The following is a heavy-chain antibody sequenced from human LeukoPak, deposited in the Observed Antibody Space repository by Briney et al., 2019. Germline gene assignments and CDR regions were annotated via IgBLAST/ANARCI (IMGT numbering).Heavy chain of an antibody. D-gene: IGHD6-13*01. Sequence: PGGSLRLSCAASGFTFSIYAMHWVRQAPGKGPEWVALISHDGSDYYYADSVKGRFTISRDHSKNTLYLQMSSLRAEDTAIYYCAKGPSSTWYYFDYWGQGTLVTVSS. CDR3: AKGPSSTWYYFDY. CDR2: ISHDGSDY. CDR1: GFTFSIYA. J-gene: IGHJ4*02. V-gene: IGHV3-30*18.